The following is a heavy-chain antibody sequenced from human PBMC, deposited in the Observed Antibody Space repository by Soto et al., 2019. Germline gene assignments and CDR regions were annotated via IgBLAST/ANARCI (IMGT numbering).Heavy chain of an antibody. CDR3: AKDWELGY. Sequence: SLRLSCAASGFSFSSYGMHWVRQAPGKGLEWVAVISYDGSNKYYADSVKGRFTISRDNSKNTLYLQMNSLRAEDTAVYYCAKDWELGYWGQGTLVTVSS. J-gene: IGHJ4*02. CDR1: GFSFSSYG. V-gene: IGHV3-30*18. CDR2: ISYDGSNK. D-gene: IGHD1-26*01.